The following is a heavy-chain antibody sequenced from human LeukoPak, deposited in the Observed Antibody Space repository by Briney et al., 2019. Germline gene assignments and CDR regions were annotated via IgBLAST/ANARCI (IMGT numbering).Heavy chain of an antibody. D-gene: IGHD2-15*01. CDR3: ARDGRLLDY. Sequence: GGSLRLSCAASGFTFSSYSMNWVRQAPGKGLEWDSSITRSSSHIYYEDSVKGRFTISRDNAKNSLYLQMNSLRAEDTAVYYCARDGRLLDYWGQGTLVTVSS. CDR1: GFTFSSYS. CDR2: ITRSSSHI. V-gene: IGHV3-21*04. J-gene: IGHJ4*02.